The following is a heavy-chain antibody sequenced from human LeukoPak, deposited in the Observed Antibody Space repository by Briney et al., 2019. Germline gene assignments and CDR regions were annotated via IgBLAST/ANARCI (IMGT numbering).Heavy chain of an antibody. Sequence: GGSLRLSCAASGLTVSSNYMSWVRQAPGKGLEWVSVIYSGGSTYYADSVKGRFTISRDNSKNTLYLQMNSLRAEDTAVYYCARDSPGGYSYGFDYWGQGTLVTVSS. CDR3: ARDSPGGYSYGFDY. CDR2: IYSGGST. J-gene: IGHJ4*02. CDR1: GLTVSSNY. V-gene: IGHV3-53*01. D-gene: IGHD5-18*01.